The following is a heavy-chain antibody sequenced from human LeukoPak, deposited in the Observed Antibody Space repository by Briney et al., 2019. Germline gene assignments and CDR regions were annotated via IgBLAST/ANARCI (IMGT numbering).Heavy chain of an antibody. V-gene: IGHV3-23*01. Sequence: VGSLGLSCASSGFTFSSYAMSWVRQAPGKGLEWVSAISGSGGSTYYADSVKGRFTISRDNSKNTLYLQMNSLRAEDTAVYYCAKDGSPLRFLEWLGYWGQGTLVTVSS. J-gene: IGHJ4*02. D-gene: IGHD3-3*01. CDR2: ISGSGGST. CDR3: AKDGSPLRFLEWLGY. CDR1: GFTFSSYA.